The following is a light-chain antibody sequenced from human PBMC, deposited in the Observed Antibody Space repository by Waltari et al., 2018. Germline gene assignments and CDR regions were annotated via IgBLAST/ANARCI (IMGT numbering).Light chain of an antibody. CDR2: RDT. CDR1: RSNIGSNY. J-gene: IGLJ3*02. Sequence: QSVLTQPPPASGTPGQRVTISCSGSRSNIGSNYVYLYQQLPGTAPKLLIDRDTPRPSGVPDRFSCSKSGPPASLAISGLRSEDEADYYCAAWDDSLSGRVFGGGTKVTVL. CDR3: AAWDDSLSGRV. V-gene: IGLV1-47*01.